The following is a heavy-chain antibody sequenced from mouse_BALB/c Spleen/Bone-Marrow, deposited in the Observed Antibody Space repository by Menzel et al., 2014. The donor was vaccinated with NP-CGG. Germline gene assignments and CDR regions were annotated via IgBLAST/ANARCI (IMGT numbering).Heavy chain of an antibody. CDR3: AILLRWAWFAY. CDR1: GYSITSGYY. V-gene: IGHV3-6*02. D-gene: IGHD1-1*01. Sequence: EVQLQESGPGLVKPSQSLSLTCSVTGYSITSGYYWNWIRQFPGNKLEWMGYISYDGSNNYNPSLKNRISITRDTSKNQFFLKLNSVTTEDTATYNCAILLRWAWFAYWGQGTLVTVSA. J-gene: IGHJ3*01. CDR2: ISYDGSN.